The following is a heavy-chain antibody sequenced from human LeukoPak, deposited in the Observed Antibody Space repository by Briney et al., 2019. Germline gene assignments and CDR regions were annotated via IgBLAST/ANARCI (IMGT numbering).Heavy chain of an antibody. D-gene: IGHD5-18*01. Sequence: SVKVSCKASGGTFSSYAISWVRQAPGQGLEWMGGIIPIFGTANYAQKFQGRVTITADKSTSTAYMELSSLRSEDTAVYYCARSPTKWDTAMAPFDYWGQGTLVTVSS. V-gene: IGHV1-69*06. CDR2: IIPIFGTA. J-gene: IGHJ4*02. CDR1: GGTFSSYA. CDR3: ARSPTKWDTAMAPFDY.